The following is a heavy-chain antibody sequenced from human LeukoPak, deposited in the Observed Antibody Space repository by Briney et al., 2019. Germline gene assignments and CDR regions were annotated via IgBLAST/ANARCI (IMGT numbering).Heavy chain of an antibody. V-gene: IGHV3-30*18. CDR3: AKDSERYCSATK. D-gene: IGHD6-19*01. CDR2: ISYDGSNK. CDR1: GSTLSIYS. Sequence: GGCLSPSCAPSGSTLSIYSIDSVRQAPGKGLEWVAVISYDGSNKYYADSVKGRFTISRDNSKNTLYLQMNSLRAEDTAVYYCAKDSERYCSATKGGEGTLVTVSS. J-gene: IGHJ4*02.